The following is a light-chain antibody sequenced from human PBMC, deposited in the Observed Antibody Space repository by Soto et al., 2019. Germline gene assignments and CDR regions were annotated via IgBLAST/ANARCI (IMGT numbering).Light chain of an antibody. V-gene: IGKV3-15*01. J-gene: IGKJ1*01. CDR2: DAS. Sequence: EIVMTQSPATLSVAPGERATLSCRASQSVSSHLAWFQQKPGQAPRLLIYDASTRATGIPVRFSGSGSGTEFALTISSLQSEDFGVYYCQQYGSSPQTFGQGTKVDIK. CDR3: QQYGSSPQT. CDR1: QSVSSH.